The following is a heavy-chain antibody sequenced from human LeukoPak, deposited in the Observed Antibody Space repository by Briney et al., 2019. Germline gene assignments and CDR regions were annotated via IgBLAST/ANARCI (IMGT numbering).Heavy chain of an antibody. J-gene: IGHJ5*02. Sequence: GGSLRLSCAASGFTFSGSAMHWVRPPSGKGRGWVGRIRSKATSSTTAYAASVKGRFTISRDDSKNTAYLQMNSLKTEDTAVYYCTRLESSGWYNWFDPWGQGTLVTVSS. D-gene: IGHD6-19*01. V-gene: IGHV3-73*01. CDR1: GFTFSGSA. CDR2: IRSKATSSTT. CDR3: TRLESSGWYNWFDP.